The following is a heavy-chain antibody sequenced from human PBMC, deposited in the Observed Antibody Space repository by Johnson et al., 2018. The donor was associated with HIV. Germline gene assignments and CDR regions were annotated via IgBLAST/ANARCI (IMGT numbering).Heavy chain of an antibody. J-gene: IGHJ3*02. CDR3: ARDFLRGIVGATGAFDI. Sequence: VQLVESGGGLVQPGGSLRLSCAASGFTVSSNYMSWVRQAPGKGLEWVGRIRNKANSYTTEYAASVKGRFTISRDNSKNTLYLQMNSLRAEDTAVYYCARDFLRGIVGATGAFDIWGQGTMVTVSS. CDR1: GFTVSSNY. V-gene: IGHV3-72*01. CDR2: IRNKANSYTT. D-gene: IGHD1-26*01.